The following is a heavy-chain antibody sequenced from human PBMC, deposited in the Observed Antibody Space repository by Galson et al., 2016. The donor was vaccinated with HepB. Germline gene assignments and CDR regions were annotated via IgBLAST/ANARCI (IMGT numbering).Heavy chain of an antibody. CDR1: GFTFSEYL. Sequence: LRLSCAASGFTFSEYLMTWVRQAPGKGLEWVANIREDGSEKYYVDSVKGRFTISRDNAMKSLYLQMDSLRAEDTAVYYCVRSVSEAYWGQGALVPVS. CDR2: IREDGSEK. V-gene: IGHV3-7*01. D-gene: IGHD5/OR15-5a*01. J-gene: IGHJ4*02. CDR3: VRSVSEAY.